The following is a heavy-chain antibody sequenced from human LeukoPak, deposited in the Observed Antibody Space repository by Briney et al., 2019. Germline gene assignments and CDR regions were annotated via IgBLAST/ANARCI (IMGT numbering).Heavy chain of an antibody. CDR1: GFTFTKYW. V-gene: IGHV3-7*01. CDR2: IKQDGSEK. Sequence: RGSLRLSCAASGFTFTKYWMTWVRQAPGKWLEWVATIKQDGSEKFYVDSVKGRFTISRDNAKNSLDLQINSLGAEDTAVYYCARGLDCRSTSCYLDNWGQGTLVTVSS. D-gene: IGHD2-2*01. J-gene: IGHJ4*02. CDR3: ARGLDCRSTSCYLDN.